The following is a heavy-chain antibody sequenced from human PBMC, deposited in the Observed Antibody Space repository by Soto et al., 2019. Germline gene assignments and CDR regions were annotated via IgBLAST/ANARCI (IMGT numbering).Heavy chain of an antibody. V-gene: IGHV1-69*13. Sequence: SVKFSCKASGGTFSSYAISWVRQAPGQGLEWMGGITPIFSTANYAQKFQGRVTITADESTSTAYMELSSLRSEDTAVYYCARDKTPQGFDYWGQGTLVTVSS. CDR3: ARDKTPQGFDY. CDR2: ITPIFSTA. J-gene: IGHJ4*02. D-gene: IGHD2-15*01. CDR1: GGTFSSYA.